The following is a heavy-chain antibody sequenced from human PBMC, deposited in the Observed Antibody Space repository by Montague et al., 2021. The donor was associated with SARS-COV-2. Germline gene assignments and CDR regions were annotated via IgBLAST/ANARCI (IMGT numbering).Heavy chain of an antibody. CDR2: IYYSGST. J-gene: IGHJ6*02. D-gene: IGHD3-16*01. Sequence: SETLSLTCIVSGGSISSYYWNWIRQSPGKGLEWIGYIYYSGSTKYNPSLESRVSISIDTSKSQFSLRVRSVTAADTAVYYCARSVQFAYGLDVWGQGTTVTISS. CDR1: GGSISSYY. V-gene: IGHV4-59*08. CDR3: ARSVQFAYGLDV.